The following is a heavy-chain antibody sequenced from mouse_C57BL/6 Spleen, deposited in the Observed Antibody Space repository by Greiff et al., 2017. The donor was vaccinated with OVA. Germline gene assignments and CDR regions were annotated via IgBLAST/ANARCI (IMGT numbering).Heavy chain of an antibody. D-gene: IGHD1-1*01. J-gene: IGHJ2*01. CDR2: IHPNSGST. CDR1: GYTFTSYW. V-gene: IGHV1-64*01. Sequence: QVQLQQSGAELVKPGASVKLSCKASGYTFTSYWMHWVKQRPGQGLEWIGMIHPNSGSTNYNEKFKSKATLTVDKSSSTAYMQLSSLTSEDSAVYYCARWDTTVVDYCDYWGQGTTLTVSS. CDR3: ARWDTTVVDYCDY.